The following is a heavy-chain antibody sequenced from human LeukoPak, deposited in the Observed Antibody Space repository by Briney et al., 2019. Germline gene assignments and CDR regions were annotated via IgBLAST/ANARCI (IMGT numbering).Heavy chain of an antibody. CDR1: GFSFSSYW. D-gene: IGHD2-15*01. V-gene: IGHV3-74*01. Sequence: PGGSLRLSCAASGFSFSSYWMHWVRQAPGKGLVCVSRIKTDGSSTSYADSVKGRFTISRDNAKNTLYLQMNSLRAEDTAVYYCASGVWELLYWGQGTLVTVSS. J-gene: IGHJ4*02. CDR3: ASGVWELLY. CDR2: IKTDGSST.